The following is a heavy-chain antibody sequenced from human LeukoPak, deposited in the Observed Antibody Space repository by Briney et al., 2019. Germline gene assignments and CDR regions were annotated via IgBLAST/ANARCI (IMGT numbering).Heavy chain of an antibody. J-gene: IGHJ6*02. Sequence: SVKVSCKASGYTFTSYAISWVRQAPGQGLEWMGGIIPIFGTANYAQKFQGRVTITADESTSTAYMELSSLRSEDTAVYYCARGLVGATGYYGMDVWGQGTTVTVSS. V-gene: IGHV1-69*13. D-gene: IGHD1-26*01. CDR3: ARGLVGATGYYGMDV. CDR1: GYTFTSYA. CDR2: IIPIFGTA.